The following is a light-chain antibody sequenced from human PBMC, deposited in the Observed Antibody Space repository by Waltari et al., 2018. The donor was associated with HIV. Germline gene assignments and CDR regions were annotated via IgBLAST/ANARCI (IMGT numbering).Light chain of an antibody. J-gene: IGLJ1*01. CDR2: EVS. Sequence: QSALTPPRSVSGSPGQSVTLSCTGTSRAIGYFDYVSWYQQYPGKAPKVIIYEVSQRPSGVPDRFTASKSGITASLTISGLQDEDEADYYCCSYAGTYTYVFGTGTTVTVL. V-gene: IGLV2-11*01. CDR1: SRAIGYFDY. CDR3: CSYAGTYTYV.